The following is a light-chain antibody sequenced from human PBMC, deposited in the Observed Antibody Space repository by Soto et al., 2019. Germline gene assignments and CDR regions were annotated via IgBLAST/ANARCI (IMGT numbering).Light chain of an antibody. CDR3: QQSHSTPDT. V-gene: IGKV3D-20*02. Sequence: VLTLSPGTLSLSPGGRATLSCRASQSVSSNYLAWYHHIPGQAPSLLIYDASIRATGVPDRFSGSGSGTDFTLTLSSLQPEDFANYYCQQSHSTPDTFGHGA. J-gene: IGKJ1*01. CDR1: QSVSSNY. CDR2: DAS.